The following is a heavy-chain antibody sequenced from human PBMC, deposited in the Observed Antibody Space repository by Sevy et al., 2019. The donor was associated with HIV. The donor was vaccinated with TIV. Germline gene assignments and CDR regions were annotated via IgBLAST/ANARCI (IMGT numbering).Heavy chain of an antibody. J-gene: IGHJ6*02. CDR1: GYTFTSYA. CDR2: INAGNGNT. Sequence: ASVKVSCKASGYTFTSYAMHWVRQAPGQRLEWMGWINAGNGNTKCSQKFQGRVTITRDTSASTAYMELSSLRSEDTAVYYCASSEITIFGVVTDYYYYGMDVWGQGTTVTVSS. CDR3: ASSEITIFGVVTDYYYYGMDV. V-gene: IGHV1-3*01. D-gene: IGHD3-3*01.